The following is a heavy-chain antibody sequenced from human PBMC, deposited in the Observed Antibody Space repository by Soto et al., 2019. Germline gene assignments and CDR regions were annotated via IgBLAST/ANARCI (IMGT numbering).Heavy chain of an antibody. CDR3: PRVKLVAGGKYNFDY. Sequence: QVQLVQSGAEVKKPGASVKGSCKASGYTFTSYGISWVRQAPGQGLEWMGWINAYNGKTQYAQTLQGRVTMTTDTSTSTAYMELRSLRSDDTALHYRPRVKLVAGGKYNFDYWGQGTLVTVSS. CDR2: INAYNGKT. J-gene: IGHJ4*02. D-gene: IGHD2-15*01. V-gene: IGHV1-18*01. CDR1: GYTFTSYG.